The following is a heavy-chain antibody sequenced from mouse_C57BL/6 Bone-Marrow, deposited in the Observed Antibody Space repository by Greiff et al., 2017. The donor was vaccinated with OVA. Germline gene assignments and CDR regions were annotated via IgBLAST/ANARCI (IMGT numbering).Heavy chain of an antibody. J-gene: IGHJ3*01. CDR1: GFTFSDYY. V-gene: IGHV5-12*01. D-gene: IGHD2-4*01. CDR2: ISNGGGST. Sequence: EVQGVESGGGLVQPGGSLKLSCAASGFTFSDYYMYWVRQTPEKRLEWVAYISNGGGSTYYPDTVKGRFTISRDNAKNTLYLQMSRLKSEDTAMYYCARHNYDYDVGWFAYWGQGTLVTVSA. CDR3: ARHNYDYDVGWFAY.